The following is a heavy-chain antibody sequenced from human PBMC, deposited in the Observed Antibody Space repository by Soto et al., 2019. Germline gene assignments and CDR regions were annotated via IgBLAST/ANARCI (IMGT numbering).Heavy chain of an antibody. V-gene: IGHV3-11*05. CDR3: ARARGAAAVYFDF. J-gene: IGHJ4*02. CDR2: ISSSTSHT. Sequence: QVQLVESGGGLVKPGGSLRLSRAVSGFTFSDYYMTWIRQAPGKGLEWVSYISSSTSHTNYADSVKGRFTISRDNVKNSLFLQMNSRRAEDAAVYYCARARGAAAVYFDFWGQGTLVTVSS. CDR1: GFTFSDYY. D-gene: IGHD6-13*01.